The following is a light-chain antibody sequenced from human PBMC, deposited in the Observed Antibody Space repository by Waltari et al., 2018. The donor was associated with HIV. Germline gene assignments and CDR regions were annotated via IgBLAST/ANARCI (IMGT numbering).Light chain of an antibody. CDR2: GNS. CDR1: SPNIGAGYD. V-gene: IGLV1-40*01. CDR3: QSYDSSLSAVV. J-gene: IGLJ2*01. Sequence: QSVLTQPPSVSGAPGQRVTISCTGSSPNIGAGYDVHWYQQLPGTAPKLLIYGNSNRPSGVPDVFSGSKSGTSASRASTGLQAEDEADYYCQSYDSSLSAVVFGGGTKLTVL.